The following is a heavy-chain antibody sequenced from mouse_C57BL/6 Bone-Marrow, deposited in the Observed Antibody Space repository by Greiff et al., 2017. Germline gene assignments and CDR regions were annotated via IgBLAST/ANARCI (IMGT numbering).Heavy chain of an antibody. J-gene: IGHJ2*01. CDR3: ARLPYYFDY. CDR1: GFTFSDYY. V-gene: IGHV5-16*01. CDR2: INYDGSST. Sequence: MLVESEGGLVQPGSSMKLSCTASGFTFSDYYMAWVRQVPEKGLEWVANINYDGSSTYYLDSLKSRFIISRDNAKNILYLQMSSLKSEDTATYYCARLPYYFDYWGQGTTLTVSS.